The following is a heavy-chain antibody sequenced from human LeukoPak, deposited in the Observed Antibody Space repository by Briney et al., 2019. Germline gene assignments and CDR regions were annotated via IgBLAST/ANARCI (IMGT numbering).Heavy chain of an antibody. D-gene: IGHD3-10*01. CDR1: GGSFSGYY. V-gene: IGHV4-4*07. CDR3: ARDQYYYGSGSYGLDY. CDR2: IYTSGST. Sequence: KPSETLSLTCAVYGGSFSGYYWSWIRQPAGKGLEWIGRIYTSGSTNYNPSLKSRVTMSVDTSKNQFSLKLSSVTAADTAVYYCARDQYYYGSGSYGLDYWGQGTLVTVSS. J-gene: IGHJ4*02.